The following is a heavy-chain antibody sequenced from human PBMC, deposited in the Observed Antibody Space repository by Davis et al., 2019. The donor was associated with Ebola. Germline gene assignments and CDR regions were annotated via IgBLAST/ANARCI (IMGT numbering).Heavy chain of an antibody. Sequence: SVKVSCKASGGTFSSYTISWVRQAPGQGLEWMGRIIPILGIANYAQKFQGRVTITADKSTSTAYMELSSLRSEDTAVYYCARTYYYGSGSYDYGMDVWGQGTTVTVSS. CDR3: ARTYYYGSGSYDYGMDV. D-gene: IGHD3-10*01. V-gene: IGHV1-69*02. CDR1: GGTFSSYT. J-gene: IGHJ6*02. CDR2: IIPILGIA.